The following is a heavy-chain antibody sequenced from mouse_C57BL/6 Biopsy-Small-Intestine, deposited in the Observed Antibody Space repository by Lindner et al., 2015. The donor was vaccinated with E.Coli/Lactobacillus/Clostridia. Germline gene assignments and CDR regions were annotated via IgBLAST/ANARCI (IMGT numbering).Heavy chain of an antibody. CDR1: GFSFNTYA. CDR2: IRTKSNNYAT. D-gene: IGHD4-1*01. V-gene: IGHV10-1*02. J-gene: IGHJ2*01. CDR3: VRSNWDV. Sequence: VQLQESGGRLVQPKGSLKLSCAASGFSFNTYAMYWIRQAPGKGLEWVARIRTKSNNYATYYADSVEDRFTISRDDSQSILYLQMNNLKTEDTAIYYCVRSNWDVWGQGTTLTVSS.